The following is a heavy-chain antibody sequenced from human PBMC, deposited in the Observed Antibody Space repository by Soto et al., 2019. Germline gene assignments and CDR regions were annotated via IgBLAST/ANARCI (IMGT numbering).Heavy chain of an antibody. J-gene: IGHJ6*02. CDR2: ISYDGSNK. CDR3: ARDYGMDV. CDR1: GFTFSSYA. Sequence: QVKLVESGGGVVQPGRSLRLSCAASGFTFSSYAMHWVRQAPGKGLEWVAVISYDGSNKYYADSVKGRFTISRDNSKNTLYLQMNSLRAEDTAVYYCARDYGMDVWGQGTTVTVSS. V-gene: IGHV3-30-3*01.